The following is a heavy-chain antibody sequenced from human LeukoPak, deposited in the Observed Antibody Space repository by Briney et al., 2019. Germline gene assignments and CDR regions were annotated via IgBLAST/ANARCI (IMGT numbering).Heavy chain of an antibody. Sequence: MPSETLSLTCTVSGGSISSYYWSWIRQPPGKGLEWIGYIYYSGTTNYNPSLKSRVTISVDTSKNQFSLKLSSVTAADTAVYYCARHRSSLDYWGQGTLVTVSS. CDR1: GGSISSYY. CDR2: IYYSGTT. J-gene: IGHJ4*02. CDR3: ARHRSSLDY. D-gene: IGHD6-6*01. V-gene: IGHV4-59*08.